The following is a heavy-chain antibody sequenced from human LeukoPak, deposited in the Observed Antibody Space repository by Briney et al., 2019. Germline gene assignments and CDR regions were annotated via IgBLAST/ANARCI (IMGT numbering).Heavy chain of an antibody. V-gene: IGHV1-8*01. D-gene: IGHD3-22*01. J-gene: IGHJ6*02. Sequence: ASVKVSCKASGYTFTSYDINGVRQGTGQGLEWLGWMNPSSGNTGYAQKFQGRVTMTRDTSISTAYMELSSLRSEDTAVYYCARVAYYYDSAGKSLKFFYGMDVWGQGTTVTVSS. CDR3: ARVAYYYDSAGKSLKFFYGMDV. CDR1: GYTFTSYD. CDR2: MNPSSGNT.